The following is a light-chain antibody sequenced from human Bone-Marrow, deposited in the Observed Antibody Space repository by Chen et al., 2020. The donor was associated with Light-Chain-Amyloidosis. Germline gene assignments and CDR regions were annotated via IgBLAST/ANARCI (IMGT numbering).Light chain of an antibody. CDR3: LQYGTSPPRT. J-gene: IGKJ1*01. V-gene: IGKV3-20*01. CDR1: QSISSSH. Sequence: EIVLTQPPGTLSLSPGERATLSCRASQSISSSHLSWYQQKPGQAPRLVIYGASTRATGTPDRFSGSGSGTDFTLTISRLEPEDSAVYFCLQYGTSPPRTFGQGTTVEIK. CDR2: GAS.